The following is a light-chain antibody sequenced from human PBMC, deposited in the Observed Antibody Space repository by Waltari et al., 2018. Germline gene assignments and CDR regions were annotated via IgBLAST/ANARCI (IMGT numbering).Light chain of an antibody. J-gene: IGLJ2*01. Sequence: QSALTQPPSASGSPGQSITISCTGTSSDAGAYNFVSWYQQYPGRAPKVLIYEVTQRPSGVPDRFSGSKSGNTASLTVSGLQAEDEADYYCSSYGGTNNFVLFGGGTKLTVL. CDR1: SSDAGAYNF. V-gene: IGLV2-8*01. CDR2: EVT. CDR3: SSYGGTNNFVL.